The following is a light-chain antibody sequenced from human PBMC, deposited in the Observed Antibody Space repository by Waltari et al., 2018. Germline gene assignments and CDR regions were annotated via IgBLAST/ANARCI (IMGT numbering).Light chain of an antibody. CDR3: QSRDSSGTYV. Sequence: SYELTQPPPVSVSPGQTARIICSGDELPKQYGYWYQQKTGQAPALVVYTDNKRPSGIPGRFSCSSSGTTGTLTSSGVQAEDEADYYCQSRDSSGTYVFETGTRVTVL. J-gene: IGLJ1*01. CDR1: ELPKQY. CDR2: TDN. V-gene: IGLV3-25*03.